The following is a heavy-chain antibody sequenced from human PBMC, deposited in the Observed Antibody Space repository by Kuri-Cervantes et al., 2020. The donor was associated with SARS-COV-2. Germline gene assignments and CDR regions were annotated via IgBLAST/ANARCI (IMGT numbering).Heavy chain of an antibody. CDR1: GGSISSGGYS. D-gene: IGHD2-2*01. Sequence: LRLSCAVSGGSISSGGYSWVWIRQSPGKGLEWIGKINHSGSTNYNPSLSSRVTISVDMSKNQFSLRLSSVTAADTATYYCARGREGVVPATILGLGYFLYFSMDVWGKGTSGTVSS. V-gene: IGHV4-30-2*06. CDR2: INHSGST. CDR3: ARGREGVVPATILGLGYFLYFSMDV. J-gene: IGHJ6*03.